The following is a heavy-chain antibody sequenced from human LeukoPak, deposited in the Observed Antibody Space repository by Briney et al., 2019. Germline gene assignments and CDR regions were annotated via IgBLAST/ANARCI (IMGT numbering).Heavy chain of an antibody. Sequence: SETLSLTCTVSGGSISSGSYYWTCIRQPAGKGLEWIGEINHSGSTNYNPSLKSRVTISVDTSKNQFSLKLSSVTAADTAVYYCARRRVYYDSSGYLRAQPFDYWGQGTLVTVSS. V-gene: IGHV4-61*10. D-gene: IGHD3-22*01. J-gene: IGHJ4*02. CDR2: INHSGST. CDR3: ARRRVYYDSSGYLRAQPFDY. CDR1: GGSISSGSYY.